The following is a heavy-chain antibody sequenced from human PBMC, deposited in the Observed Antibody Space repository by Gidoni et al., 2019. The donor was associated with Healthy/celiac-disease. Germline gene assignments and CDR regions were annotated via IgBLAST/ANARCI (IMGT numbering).Heavy chain of an antibody. Sequence: EVQLVESGGGLVQPGGSLRLSCAASGFTVRSHYMSWVRQAPGKGLEWVSVIYSGGSTYYADSVKGRFTISRHNSKNTLYLQMNSLRAEDTAVYYCASAGPTYYYDSSGPDAFDIWGQGTMVTVSS. CDR1: GFTVRSHY. J-gene: IGHJ3*02. CDR3: ASAGPTYYYDSSGPDAFDI. D-gene: IGHD3-22*01. V-gene: IGHV3-53*04. CDR2: IYSGGST.